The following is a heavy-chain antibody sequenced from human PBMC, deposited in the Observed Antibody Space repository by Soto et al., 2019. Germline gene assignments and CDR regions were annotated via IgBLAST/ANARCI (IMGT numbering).Heavy chain of an antibody. D-gene: IGHD6-19*01. CDR3: ARVPVAGAANEDYYWLDV. CDR2: INTDGLS. Sequence: SETLSLTCSVSGVSITSYYWSWIRQSAGGGLEWMGRINTDGLSTYSPSFKSRLTMSLDTSKNQVSLRLISVTAADTAVYFCARVPVAGAANEDYYWLDVWGQGTTVTVSS. J-gene: IGHJ6*02. V-gene: IGHV4-4*07. CDR1: GVSITSYY.